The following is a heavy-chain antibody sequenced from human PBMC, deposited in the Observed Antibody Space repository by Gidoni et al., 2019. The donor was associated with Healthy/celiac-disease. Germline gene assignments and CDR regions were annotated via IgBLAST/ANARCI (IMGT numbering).Heavy chain of an antibody. Sequence: EVQLVESGGGLVQPGGSLRLSCAASGFTFISYEMNWVRQAPGKGLEWVSYISSSGSTIYYADSVKGRFTISRDNAKNSLYLQMNSLRAEDTAVYYCAREGWVGAAAGINYYYYGMDVWGQGTTVTVSS. CDR2: ISSSGSTI. V-gene: IGHV3-48*03. CDR1: GFTFISYE. D-gene: IGHD6-19*01. J-gene: IGHJ6*02. CDR3: AREGWVGAAAGINYYYYGMDV.